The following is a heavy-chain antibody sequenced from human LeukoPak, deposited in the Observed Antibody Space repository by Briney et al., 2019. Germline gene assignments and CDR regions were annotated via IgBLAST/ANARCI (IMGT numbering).Heavy chain of an antibody. J-gene: IGHJ6*02. CDR2: IYPGDSAT. D-gene: IGHD5-18*01. V-gene: IGHV5-51*01. Sequence: GESLQISCKGSGYRFTSYWIGWVRQMPGKGLEWMGIIYPGDSATRYSPSFQGQVTISADKSISTAYLQWSSLKAPDTAMYYCARGMDTAMVIPYYYYYYGMDVWGQGTTVTVSS. CDR3: ARGMDTAMVIPYYYYYYGMDV. CDR1: GYRFTSYW.